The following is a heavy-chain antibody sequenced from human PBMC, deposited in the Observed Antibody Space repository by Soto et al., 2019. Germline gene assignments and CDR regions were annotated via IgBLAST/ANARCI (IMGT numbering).Heavy chain of an antibody. V-gene: IGHV6-1*01. D-gene: IGHD2-21*01. CDR1: VGSLSANGVA. Sequence: SXTLSLTCAISVGSLSANGVAWSWLIQSPSRGLEWLGRTYYRSKWYSHYAVSVQSRISVNPDTSRNQFSLQLNSVTPEDTAVYYCARDAYSAFDYWGQGARVTVSS. CDR2: TYYRSKWYS. CDR3: ARDAYSAFDY. J-gene: IGHJ4*02.